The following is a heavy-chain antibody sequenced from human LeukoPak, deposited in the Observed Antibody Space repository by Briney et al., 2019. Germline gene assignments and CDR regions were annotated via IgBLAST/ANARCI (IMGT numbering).Heavy chain of an antibody. V-gene: IGHV3-30*02. CDR2: IRYDGNNK. D-gene: IGHD2-2*02. CDR1: GFTFSNYG. J-gene: IGHJ4*02. CDR3: AKDSLGVGIPTVIGIFDY. Sequence: GGSLRLSCGASGFTFSNYGMLWVRQAPGKGLEWVAFIRYDGNNKLYADSMKGRFTISRDNSKNTLYLHINSLRAEDTAVYYCAKDSLGVGIPTVIGIFDYWGQGTLVTVSS.